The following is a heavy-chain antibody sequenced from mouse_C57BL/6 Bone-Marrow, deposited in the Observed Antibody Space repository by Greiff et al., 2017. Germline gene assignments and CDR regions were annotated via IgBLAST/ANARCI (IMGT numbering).Heavy chain of an antibody. CDR2: IHPNSGST. D-gene: IGHD4-1*01. CDR1: GYTFTSYW. Sequence: QVQLQQSGAELVKPGASVKLSCKASGYTFTSYWMHWVKQRPGQGLEWIGMIHPNSGSTNYNEKFKSKATLTVDKSSSTAYMQLSSLTSEDSAVYYCAKTGTGYAMDYWGQGTSVTVSS. CDR3: AKTGTGYAMDY. V-gene: IGHV1-64*01. J-gene: IGHJ4*01.